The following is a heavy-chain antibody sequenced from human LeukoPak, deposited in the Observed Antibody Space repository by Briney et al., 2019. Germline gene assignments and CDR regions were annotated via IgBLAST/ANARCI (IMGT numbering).Heavy chain of an antibody. D-gene: IGHD3-22*01. V-gene: IGHV3-23*01. J-gene: IGHJ4*02. CDR1: GFSFSRYA. CDR3: AKDLYDSSGSRYDY. Sequence: PGRSLRLSCAASGFSFSRYAMSWVRQAPGKGLEWVAAMSESGSSTWYADSVKGRLTISRDNSKNTLFLQMNSLRAEDTAVYYCAKDLYDSSGSRYDYWGQGTLVTVSS. CDR2: MSESGSST.